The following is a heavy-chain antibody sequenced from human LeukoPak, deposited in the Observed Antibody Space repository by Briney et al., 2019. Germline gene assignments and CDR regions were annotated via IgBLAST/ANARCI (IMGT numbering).Heavy chain of an antibody. CDR2: ISSSSSYI. CDR1: GFTFSSYS. V-gene: IGHV3-21*01. CDR3: ARESVASAGSFDP. Sequence: GGSLRLSCAASGFTFSSYSMNWVRQAPGKGLEWVSSISSSSSYIYYADSVKGRFTISRDNAKNSLYLQMNSLRAEDTAVYYCARESVASAGSFDPWGQGTLVTVSS. J-gene: IGHJ5*02. D-gene: IGHD5-12*01.